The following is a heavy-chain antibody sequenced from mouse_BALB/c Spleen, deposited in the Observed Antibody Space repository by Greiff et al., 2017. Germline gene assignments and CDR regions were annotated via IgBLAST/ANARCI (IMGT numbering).Heavy chain of an antibody. CDR3: ARSGLWLRRAY. J-gene: IGHJ3*01. CDR1: GYTFTSYT. Sequence: QVQLQQSAAELARPGASVKMSCKASGYTFTSYTMHWVKQRPGQGLEWIGYINPSSGYTEYNQKFKDKTTLTADKSSSTAYMQLSSLTSEDSAVYYCARSGLWLRRAYWGQGTLVTVSA. D-gene: IGHD2-2*01. V-gene: IGHV1-4*02. CDR2: INPSSGYT.